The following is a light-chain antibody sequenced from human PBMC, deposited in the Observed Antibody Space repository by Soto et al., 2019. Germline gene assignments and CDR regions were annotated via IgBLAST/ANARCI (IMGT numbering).Light chain of an antibody. CDR2: DAS. V-gene: IGKV1-33*01. J-gene: IGKJ2*01. Sequence: EIQMTQSPSSLSVSVGDRVILTCQSSRDIRDFLNWYQQKPGKAPKLLIFDASNLEEGVPPRFSGSGSGTDFSFSINSVQPEDVATYYCQHYDNLPPYIFGQGTKVDI. CDR1: RDIRDF. CDR3: QHYDNLPPYI.